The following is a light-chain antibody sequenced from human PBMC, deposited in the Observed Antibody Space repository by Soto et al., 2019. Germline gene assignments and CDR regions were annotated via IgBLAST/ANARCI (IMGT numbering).Light chain of an antibody. Sequence: EIVMTQSPATLSVSPGERATLSCRASQIILTYLAWYQQKPGQAPRLLIYGASTRATGIPARFSGSGSGTEFTLTISSLQSEDFEIYYCQQYNNWPITFGQGTRLEIK. CDR1: QIILTY. J-gene: IGKJ5*01. V-gene: IGKV3-15*01. CDR3: QQYNNWPIT. CDR2: GAS.